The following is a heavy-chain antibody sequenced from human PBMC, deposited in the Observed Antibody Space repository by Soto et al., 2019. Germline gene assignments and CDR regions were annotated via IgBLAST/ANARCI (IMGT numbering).Heavy chain of an antibody. CDR2: MNPNSGNT. CDR1: GYPFTSYD. CDR3: ARGFAVGAKVDY. J-gene: IGHJ4*02. D-gene: IGHD1-26*01. V-gene: IGHV1-8*01. Sequence: QVQLVQSGAEVKKPGASVKVSCKASGYPFTSYDINWVRQATGQGLEWMGWMNPNSGNTGYEQKFQGRVTMTSTTSISTAYMELSRLRSEDTAVYYCARGFAVGAKVDYWGQGTLVTVSS.